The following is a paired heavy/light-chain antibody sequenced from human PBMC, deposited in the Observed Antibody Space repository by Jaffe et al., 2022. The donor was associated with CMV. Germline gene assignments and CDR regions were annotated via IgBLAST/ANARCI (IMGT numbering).Light chain of an antibody. CDR3: SSYTYSSTVV. J-gene: IGLJ2*01. CDR1: SSDVGGYIY. V-gene: IGLV2-14*03. Sequence: QSALTQPASVSGSPGQSITISCTGTSSDVGGYIYVSWYQQHPGKAPKLMIYDVSNRPSGVSDRFSGSKSGNTASLTISGLQAEDEADYYCSSYTYSSTVVFGGGTKLTVL. CDR2: DVS.
Heavy chain of an antibody. CDR2: ISRSSSYL. CDR3: ARDFGIRELLPLNWFDP. CDR1: GFTFSSYT. V-gene: IGHV3-21*01. Sequence: EVQLVESGGGLVKPGGSLRLSCAASGFTFSSYTMNWVRQAPGKGLEWVSSISRSSSYLYYADSVKGRFTISRDNAKNSLYLQMNSLRAEDTAVYYCARDFGIRELLPLNWFDPWGQGTLVTVSS. J-gene: IGHJ5*02. D-gene: IGHD1-7*01.